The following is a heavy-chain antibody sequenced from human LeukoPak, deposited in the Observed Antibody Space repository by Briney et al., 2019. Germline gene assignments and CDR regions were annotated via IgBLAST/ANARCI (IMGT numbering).Heavy chain of an antibody. V-gene: IGHV3-53*01. Sequence: GGSLRLSCAASGFTVSSNYMSWVRQAPGKGLEGVSVIYSGGSTYYADSVKGRFTISRDNSKNTLYLQMNSLRAEDTAVYYCFSGYSSSWGGYWGQGTLVTVSS. J-gene: IGHJ4*02. D-gene: IGHD6-13*01. CDR3: FSGYSSSWGGY. CDR2: IYSGGST. CDR1: GFTVSSNY.